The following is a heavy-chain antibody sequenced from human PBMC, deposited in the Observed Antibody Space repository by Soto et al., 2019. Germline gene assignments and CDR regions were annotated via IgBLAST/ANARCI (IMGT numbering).Heavy chain of an antibody. CDR3: AGSSTYPCDNY. V-gene: IGHV2-5*02. Sequence: QITLKESGPTLVKPTQTRTLTCTFSGFSLSTSGVGVGWIRQPPGKALEWLALIYWDDDKRYSPSLKSRLTITKDTSKNQVVLTMTNMDPVDTATYYCAGSSTYPCDNYWGQGTLVTLSS. CDR1: GFSLSTSGVG. CDR2: IYWDDDK. J-gene: IGHJ4*02. D-gene: IGHD2-2*01.